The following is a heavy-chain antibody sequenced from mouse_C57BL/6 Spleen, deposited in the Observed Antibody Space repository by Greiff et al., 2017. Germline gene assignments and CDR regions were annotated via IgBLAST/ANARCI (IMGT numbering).Heavy chain of an antibody. D-gene: IGHD1-1*01. V-gene: IGHV1-20*01. CDR3: ARSFTTVVNYAMDY. CDR2: INPYNGDT. Sequence: DVKLQESGPELVKPGDSVKISCKASGYSFTGYFMNWVMQSHGKSLEWIGRINPYNGDTFYNQKFKGKATLTVDKSSSTAHMELRSLTSEDSAVYYCARSFTTVVNYAMDYWGQGTSVTVSS. CDR1: GYSFTGYF. J-gene: IGHJ4*01.